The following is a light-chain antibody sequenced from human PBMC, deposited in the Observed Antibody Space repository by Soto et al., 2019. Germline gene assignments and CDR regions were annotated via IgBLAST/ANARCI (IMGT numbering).Light chain of an antibody. CDR3: SSYTSSSTL. CDR1: SSDVGDYNY. J-gene: IGLJ1*01. CDR2: DVS. V-gene: IGLV2-14*01. Sequence: QSVLTQPASVSGSPGQSITISCTGTSSDVGDYNYVSWYQQHPGKAPKLMLYDVSNRPSGISNRFSGSKSGNTASLTISGLPAEDEADYYCSSYTSSSTLFGTGTKVTVL.